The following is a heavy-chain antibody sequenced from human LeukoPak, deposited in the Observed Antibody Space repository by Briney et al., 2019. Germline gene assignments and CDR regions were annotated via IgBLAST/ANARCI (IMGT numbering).Heavy chain of an antibody. V-gene: IGHV3-23*01. CDR1: GFTFSSYG. CDR2: ISGSGGST. CDR3: AKTISSSWYVLDY. Sequence: PGGSLRLSCAASGFTFSSYGMSWVRQAPGKGLEWVSAISGSGGSTYYADSVKGRFPISRDNSKNTLYLQMNSLRAEDTAVYYCAKTISSSWYVLDYWGQGTLVTVSS. D-gene: IGHD6-13*01. J-gene: IGHJ4*02.